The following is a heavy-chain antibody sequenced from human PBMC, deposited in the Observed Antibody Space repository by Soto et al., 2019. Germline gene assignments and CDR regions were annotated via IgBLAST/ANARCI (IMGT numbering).Heavy chain of an antibody. CDR1: SGTIGSSSYY. CDR2: IYYSGST. J-gene: IGHJ4*02. CDR3: ARQGRRVWFGEFGAFDY. Sequence: QLQLQESGPGLVNPSETLSLTCTVSSGTIGSSSYYWGWIRQPPGKGLEWIGSIYYSGSTYYNPSLKSRVTISVDTSTNQFSLKLSSATAADTAVYYCARQGRRVWFGEFGAFDYWGQGTLVTVSS. D-gene: IGHD3-10*01. V-gene: IGHV4-39*01.